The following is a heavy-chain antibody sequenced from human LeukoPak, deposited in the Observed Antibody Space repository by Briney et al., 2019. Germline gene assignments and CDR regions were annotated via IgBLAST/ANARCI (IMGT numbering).Heavy chain of an antibody. D-gene: IGHD3-22*01. V-gene: IGHV4-61*02. CDR1: GGSISSGSYY. CDR2: IYTSGST. J-gene: IGHJ5*02. Sequence: SQTLSPTCTVSGGSISSGSYYWSWTRQPAGKGLEWIGRIYTSGSTNYNPSLKSRVTISVDTSKNQFSLKLSSVTAADTAVYYCARESYYYDSSGYYIRFDPWGQGTLVTVSS. CDR3: ARESYYYDSSGYYIRFDP.